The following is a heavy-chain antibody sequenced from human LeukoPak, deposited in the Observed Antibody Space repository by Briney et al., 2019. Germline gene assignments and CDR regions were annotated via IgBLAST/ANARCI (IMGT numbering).Heavy chain of an antibody. Sequence: GGSLRLSCAASGFIFSDYGMHWVRQAPGKGLEWVAFIRYDGSNKYYSDSVKGRFAISRDNSKNTLYLQMNSLRPEDTAVYYCAKDLSAVAGRFDYWGQGTLVTVSS. J-gene: IGHJ4*02. CDR3: AKDLSAVAGRFDY. CDR2: IRYDGSNK. CDR1: GFIFSDYG. D-gene: IGHD6-19*01. V-gene: IGHV3-30*02.